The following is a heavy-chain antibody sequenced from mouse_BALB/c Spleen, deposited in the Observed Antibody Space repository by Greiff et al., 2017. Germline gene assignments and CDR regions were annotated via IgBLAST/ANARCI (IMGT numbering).Heavy chain of an antibody. CDR2: INPSNGGT. Sequence: QVQLQQPGAELVKPGASVKLSCKASGYTFTSYYMYWVKQRPGQGLEWIGGINPSNGGTNFNEKFKSKATLTVDKSSSTAYMQLSSLTSEDSAVYYGTSSYYYGSSYFDNWGKGTLSQSPQ. D-gene: IGHD1-1*01. J-gene: IGHJ2*01. CDR1: GYTFTSYY. CDR3: TSSYYYGSSYFDN. V-gene: IGHV1S81*02.